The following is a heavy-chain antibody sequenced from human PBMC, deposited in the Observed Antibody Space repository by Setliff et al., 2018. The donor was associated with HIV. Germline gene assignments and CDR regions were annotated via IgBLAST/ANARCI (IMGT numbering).Heavy chain of an antibody. CDR2: MNPDSGNT. Sequence: GASVKVSCKASGGTFNNYAINWVRQATGQGLEWMGWMNPDSGNTGSAHNFQGRPTITWNTSISTAYMELGSLGFDDTAVYFCARTRSGGSSVYYYYYMDVWGQGTAVTVSS. D-gene: IGHD2-15*01. CDR1: GGTFNNYA. V-gene: IGHV1-8*03. J-gene: IGHJ6*03. CDR3: ARTRSGGSSVYYYYYMDV.